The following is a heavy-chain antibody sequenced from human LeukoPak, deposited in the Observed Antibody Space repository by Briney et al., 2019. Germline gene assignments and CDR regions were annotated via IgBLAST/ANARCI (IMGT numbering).Heavy chain of an antibody. J-gene: IGHJ4*02. CDR2: ISGSGGST. Sequence: GGSLRLSCAASGFTFSSYAMSWVRQAPGKGLEWVSAISGSGGSTYYADSVKGRFTVSRDNSRNTLFLQMISLRAEDTAIYYCAKDYRTGDLWTGNLGDWGQGTLVTVSS. V-gene: IGHV3-23*01. CDR1: GFTFSSYA. D-gene: IGHD3/OR15-3a*01. CDR3: AKDYRTGDLWTGNLGD.